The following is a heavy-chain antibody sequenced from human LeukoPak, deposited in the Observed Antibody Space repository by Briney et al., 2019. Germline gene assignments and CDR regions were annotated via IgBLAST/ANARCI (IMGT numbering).Heavy chain of an antibody. Sequence: ASAKVSCKVSGYTLTDLSMHWVRQAPGKGLEWMGGFDPEDGKRIFAEKFQGRVTMTEDTSTDTAYMELSSLTSEDTAVYYCSTLLSTNYLDHWGQGTLVTVSS. CDR3: STLLSTNYLDH. V-gene: IGHV1-24*01. CDR2: FDPEDGKR. J-gene: IGHJ4*02. D-gene: IGHD2/OR15-2a*01. CDR1: GYTLTDLS.